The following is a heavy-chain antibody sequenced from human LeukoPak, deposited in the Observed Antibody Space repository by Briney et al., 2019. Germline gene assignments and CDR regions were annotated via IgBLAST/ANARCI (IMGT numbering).Heavy chain of an antibody. CDR2: IYSGGTT. CDR1: GFTVSSNY. Sequence: PGGSLRLSCAASGFTVSSNYMTWVRQVPGRGLEWVSVIYSGGTTYYADSVKGRFTISRDNSKNTLYLQMNSLRAEDTALYYCARGHSGDPAFDIWGQGSPVTVSS. J-gene: IGHJ4*02. D-gene: IGHD4-17*01. CDR3: ARGHSGDPAFDI. V-gene: IGHV3-53*01.